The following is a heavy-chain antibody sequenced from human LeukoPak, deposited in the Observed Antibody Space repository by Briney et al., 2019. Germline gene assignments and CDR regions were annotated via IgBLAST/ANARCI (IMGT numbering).Heavy chain of an antibody. CDR2: ISSSGSTI. Sequence: GGSLRLSCAASGFTFGSYEMNWVRQAPGKGLEWVSYISSSGSTIYYADSVKGRFTISRDNAKNSLYLQMSSLRAEDTAVYYCARAYYYDSSPDYWGQGTLVTVSS. CDR3: ARAYYYDSSPDY. J-gene: IGHJ4*02. D-gene: IGHD3-22*01. V-gene: IGHV3-48*03. CDR1: GFTFGSYE.